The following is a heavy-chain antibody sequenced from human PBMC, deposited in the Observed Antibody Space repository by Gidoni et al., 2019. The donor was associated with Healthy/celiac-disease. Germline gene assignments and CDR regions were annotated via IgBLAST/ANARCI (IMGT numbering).Heavy chain of an antibody. J-gene: IGHJ2*01. Sequence: QVQLQESGPGLVKPSETLSLTCAVPGYSISSGYYWGWIRQPPGKGLEWIGSIYHSGSTYYNPSLKSRVTISVDTSKNQFSLKLSSVTAADTAVYYCARSLVGWELLRHWYFDLWGRGTLVTVSS. D-gene: IGHD1-26*01. V-gene: IGHV4-38-2*01. CDR2: IYHSGST. CDR1: GYSISSGYY. CDR3: ARSLVGWELLRHWYFDL.